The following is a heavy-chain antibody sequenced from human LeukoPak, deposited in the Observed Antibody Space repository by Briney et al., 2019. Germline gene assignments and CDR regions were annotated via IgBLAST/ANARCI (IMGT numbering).Heavy chain of an antibody. CDR3: AKGPHSTGTSHY. J-gene: IGHJ4*02. Sequence: PGGSLTLSCAASGFTFSSYAMSWVRQAPGKGLEWVSAISGSGGSTYYADSVKGRFTISRDNSKNTLYLQMNSLRAEDTAAYYCAKGPHSTGTSHYWGQGTLVTVSS. D-gene: IGHD1-1*01. V-gene: IGHV3-23*01. CDR2: ISGSGGST. CDR1: GFTFSSYA.